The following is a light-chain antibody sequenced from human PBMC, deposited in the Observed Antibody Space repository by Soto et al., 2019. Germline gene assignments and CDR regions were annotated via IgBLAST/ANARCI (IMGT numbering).Light chain of an antibody. V-gene: IGKV3-15*01. CDR1: QSVSTH. J-gene: IGKJ4*01. CDR3: QQYGSSPLT. CDR2: GGS. Sequence: EIVMTQSPATLSVSPGARATLSCRASQSVSTHLAWYQQNPGQAPRLLIYGGSTRATGIPDRFSGSGSGTDFTLTISSLQSEDFAVYYCQQYGSSPLTFGGGTKVDIK.